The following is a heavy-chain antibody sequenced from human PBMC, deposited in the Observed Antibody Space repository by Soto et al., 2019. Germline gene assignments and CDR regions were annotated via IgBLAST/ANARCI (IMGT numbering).Heavy chain of an antibody. J-gene: IGHJ4*02. Sequence: EVQLVESGGGLVKPGGSLRLSCAASGFTFSSYAMNWVRQAPGKGLEWVSSISSSSTYIYYADSVKGRFTISRDNAKNSLYLQMNSLRAEDTAVYYCASPLHDYDGSGYSAYWGQGTLVTVSS. D-gene: IGHD3-22*01. CDR2: ISSSSTYI. V-gene: IGHV3-21*01. CDR3: ASPLHDYDGSGYSAY. CDR1: GFTFSSYA.